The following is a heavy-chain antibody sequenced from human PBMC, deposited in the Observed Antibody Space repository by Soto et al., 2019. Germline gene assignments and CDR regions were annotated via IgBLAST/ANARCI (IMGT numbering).Heavy chain of an antibody. CDR3: ARPDSSTSCYGGTCYYVMDV. D-gene: IGHD2-2*01. J-gene: IGHJ6*02. CDR2: IYPSDSKT. CDR1: GYSFTSYW. V-gene: IGHV5-51*01. Sequence: GESLKISCRASGYSFTSYWLGWLRQMPGKGLEWMGAIYPSDSKTTYSPSFQGQVTFSADKSIDTAYLQWTRLKASDTAVYYCARPDSSTSCYGGTCYYVMDVWGQGTTVTVSS.